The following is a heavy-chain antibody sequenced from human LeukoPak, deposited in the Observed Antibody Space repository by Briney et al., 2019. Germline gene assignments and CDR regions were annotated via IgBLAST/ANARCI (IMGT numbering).Heavy chain of an antibody. Sequence: PSETLSLTCAVYGGSFSGYYWSWIRQPPGKGLEWIGEINHSGSTNYNPSLKSRVTISVDTSKNQFSLKLSPVTAADTAVYYCASGKYYYVYWGQGTLVTVSS. CDR2: INHSGST. V-gene: IGHV4-34*01. CDR1: GGSFSGYY. J-gene: IGHJ4*02. D-gene: IGHD3-10*02. CDR3: ASGKYYYVY.